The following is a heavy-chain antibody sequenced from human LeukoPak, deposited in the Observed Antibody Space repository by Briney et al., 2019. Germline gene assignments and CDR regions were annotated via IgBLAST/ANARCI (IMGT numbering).Heavy chain of an antibody. CDR3: ARGFGATIRYYFDY. CDR1: GGSFSGYY. V-gene: IGHV4-34*01. D-gene: IGHD1-26*01. CDR2: INHSGST. J-gene: IGHJ4*02. Sequence: SETLSRTCAVYGGSFSGYYCSWIRQPPGKGLEWIGEINHSGSTNYNPSLKSRVTISVDTSKNQFSLKLSSVTAADTAVYYCARGFGATIRYYFDYWGQGTLVTVSS.